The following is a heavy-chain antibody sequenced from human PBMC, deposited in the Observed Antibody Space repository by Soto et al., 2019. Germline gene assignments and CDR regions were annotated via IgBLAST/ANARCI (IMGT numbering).Heavy chain of an antibody. CDR3: ARGQDYFDESGYYFDY. D-gene: IGHD3-22*01. Sequence: SETLSLTCAVSGGPFSGYYLSWIRQPPGKGLEWIGEINYSGSTNYNPSLKSRVTISVDTSKNQFSLKLSSVTAADTAVFYCARGQDYFDESGYYFDYWGQGTLVTVSS. CDR1: GGPFSGYY. J-gene: IGHJ4*02. V-gene: IGHV4-34*01. CDR2: INYSGST.